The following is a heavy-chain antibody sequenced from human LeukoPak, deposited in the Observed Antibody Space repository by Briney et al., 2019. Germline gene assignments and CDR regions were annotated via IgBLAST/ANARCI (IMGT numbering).Heavy chain of an antibody. V-gene: IGHV4-38-2*02. Sequence: SETLSLTCTVSGYSMSSGYYWGWIRQPPERGLEWIGSMYHTGSTNYNPSLKSRVTISVDTSKNQFSLKLSSVTAADTAVYYCASGDGYGAIDYWGQGTLVTVSS. CDR3: ASGDGYGAIDY. CDR2: MYHTGST. CDR1: GYSMSSGYY. J-gene: IGHJ4*02. D-gene: IGHD5-18*01.